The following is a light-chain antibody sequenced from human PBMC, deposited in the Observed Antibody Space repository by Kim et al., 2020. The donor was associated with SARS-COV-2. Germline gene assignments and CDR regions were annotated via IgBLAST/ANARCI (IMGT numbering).Light chain of an antibody. CDR1: QSVSSNY. V-gene: IGKV3-20*01. CDR2: DAS. CDR3: QQYGSPPIT. J-gene: IGKJ5*01. Sequence: EIVLTQFPGTLSLSPGERVTLSCRASQSVSSNYLAWYQQKPGQAPSLLIYDASSRATGIPDRISGSGSGTDFTLTISRLEPEDFAVYFCQQYGSPPITFGQGTRLEIK.